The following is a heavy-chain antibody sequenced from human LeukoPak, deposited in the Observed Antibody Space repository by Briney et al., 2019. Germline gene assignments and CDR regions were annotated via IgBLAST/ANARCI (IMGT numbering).Heavy chain of an antibody. CDR2: INPSSGST. D-gene: IGHD6-13*01. V-gene: IGHV1-46*01. CDR3: ARTYSSSWSYCDS. CDR1: GGTFITYA. Sequence: GSSVKVSCKASGGTFITYAINWVRQAPGQGLDWMGMINPSSGSTRFAQMFQDRVTMTRDTSTSAVYMELSSLTSEDTAMYYCARTYSSSWSYCDSWGQGTLVTVSS. J-gene: IGHJ4*02.